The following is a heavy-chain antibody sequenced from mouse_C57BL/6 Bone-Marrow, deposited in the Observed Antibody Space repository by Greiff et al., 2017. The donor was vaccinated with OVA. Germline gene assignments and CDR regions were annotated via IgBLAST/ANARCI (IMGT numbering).Heavy chain of an antibody. D-gene: IGHD1-1*01. V-gene: IGHV14-4*01. CDR2: IDPENGDT. Sequence: EVQLVESGAELVRPGASVKLSCTASGFNIKDDYMHWVKQRPEQGLEWIGWIDPENGDTEYASKFQGKATITADTSSNTAYLQLSSLTSEDTAVYYCTTGLRLRFDYWGQGTTLTVSS. CDR1: GFNIKDDY. CDR3: TTGLRLRFDY. J-gene: IGHJ2*01.